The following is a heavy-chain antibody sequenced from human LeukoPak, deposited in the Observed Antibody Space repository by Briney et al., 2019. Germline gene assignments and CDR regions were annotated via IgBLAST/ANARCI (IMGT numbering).Heavy chain of an antibody. CDR1: GGSISSGDYY. CDR2: IYYSGST. D-gene: IGHD3-16*02. V-gene: IGHV4-30-4*01. J-gene: IGHJ4*02. CDR3: AGGAQGGFGELSH. Sequence: PSETLSLTCTVSGGSISSGDYYWSWIRQPPGKGLEWIGYIYYSGSTYYNPSLKSRVTISVDTSKNQFSLKLSSVTAADTAVYYCAGGAQGGFGELSHWGQGTLVTVSS.